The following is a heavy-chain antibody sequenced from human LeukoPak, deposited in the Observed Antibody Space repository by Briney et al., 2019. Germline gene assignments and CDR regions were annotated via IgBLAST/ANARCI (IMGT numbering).Heavy chain of an antibody. CDR1: GGSISSYY. V-gene: IGHV4-59*08. Sequence: PSETLSLTCTVSGGSISSYYWSWIRQPPGKGLEWIGYIYYSGSTNYNPSLKGRVTISVDTSKNQFSLKLSSVTAADTAVYYCARPKKTTVGAFDIWGQGTMVTVSS. J-gene: IGHJ3*02. CDR2: IYYSGST. CDR3: ARPKKTTVGAFDI. D-gene: IGHD4-23*01.